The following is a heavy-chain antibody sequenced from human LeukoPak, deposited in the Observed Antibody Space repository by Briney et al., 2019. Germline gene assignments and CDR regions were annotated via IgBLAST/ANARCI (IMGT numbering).Heavy chain of an antibody. CDR2: LIPIFGTP. V-gene: IGHV1-69*05. Sequence: GASVKVSCKASGGTFRTYSVSWVRQAPGQGLEWMGGLIPIFGTPNYAQKFQGRVKVTTDDATGTACMELSSPMSEDTAIYYCANGDRHLFYRGVWGKETPVTVSS. J-gene: IGHJ6*04. D-gene: IGHD1-14*01. CDR1: GGTFRTYS. CDR3: ANGDRHLFYRGV.